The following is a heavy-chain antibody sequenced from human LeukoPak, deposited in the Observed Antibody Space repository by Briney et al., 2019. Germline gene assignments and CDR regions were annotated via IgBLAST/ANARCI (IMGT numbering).Heavy chain of an antibody. Sequence: SETLSLTCAVYGGSFSGYYWSWIRQPPGKGLEWIGEINHSGSTNYNPSLKSRVTISVDTSKNQFSLKLGSVTAADTAVYYCARHVKTYYYDSSGYPRLFGVWGQGTTVTVSS. CDR2: INHSGST. V-gene: IGHV4-34*01. D-gene: IGHD3-22*01. CDR1: GGSFSGYY. J-gene: IGHJ6*02. CDR3: ARHVKTYYYDSSGYPRLFGV.